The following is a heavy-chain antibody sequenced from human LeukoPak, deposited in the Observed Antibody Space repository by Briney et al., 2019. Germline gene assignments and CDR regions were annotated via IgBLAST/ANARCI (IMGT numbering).Heavy chain of an antibody. CDR2: IYTSGST. V-gene: IGHV4-4*07. CDR3: ARFEVSPTYYYDSSGYPQTVGAFDI. D-gene: IGHD3-22*01. J-gene: IGHJ3*02. CDR1: GGSISSYY. Sequence: SETLSLTCTVSGGSISSYYWSWIRQPAGKGLEWIGRIYTSGSTNYNPSLKSRVTISVDTSKNQFSLKLSSVTAADTAVYYCARFEVSPTYYYDSSGYPQTVGAFDIWGQGTMVTVSS.